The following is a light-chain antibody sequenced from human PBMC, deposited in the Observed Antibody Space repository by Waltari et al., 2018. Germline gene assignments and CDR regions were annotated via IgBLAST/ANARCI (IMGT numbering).Light chain of an antibody. Sequence: QSVLTQPPSASGTPGQRVTIPCSGSSSNPGSSFVCWFQHLPGTAPKLRIYRNDQRPSGVPDRVSGSRSGTSASLAIRGLRSEDEADYYCAAWDDSLTVRFGGGTKLTVL. J-gene: IGLJ3*02. V-gene: IGLV1-47*01. CDR2: RND. CDR1: SSNPGSSF. CDR3: AAWDDSLTVR.